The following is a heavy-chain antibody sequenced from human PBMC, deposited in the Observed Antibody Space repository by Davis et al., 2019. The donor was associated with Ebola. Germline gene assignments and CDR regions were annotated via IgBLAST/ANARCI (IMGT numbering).Heavy chain of an antibody. V-gene: IGHV1-2*02. D-gene: IGHD5-12*01. Sequence: ASVKVSCKASGYTFTGYYMHWVRQAPGQGLEWMGWSNPNSGGTNYAQKFQGRVTMTRDTSISTAYMGLSRLRSDNTAVYYCARDESDIAGENAFDIWGQGTMVTVSS. J-gene: IGHJ3*02. CDR1: GYTFTGYY. CDR2: SNPNSGGT. CDR3: ARDESDIAGENAFDI.